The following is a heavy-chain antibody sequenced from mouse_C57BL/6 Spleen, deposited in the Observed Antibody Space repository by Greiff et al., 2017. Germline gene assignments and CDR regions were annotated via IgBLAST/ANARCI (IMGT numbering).Heavy chain of an antibody. CDR2: SRNKANDYTT. CDR3: AKDAGDYEKRNY. J-gene: IGHJ4*01. CDR1: GFTFSDFY. V-gene: IGHV7-1*01. D-gene: IGHD2-4*01. Sequence: EVHLVESGGGLVQSGRSLRLSCATSGFTFSDFYMEWVRQAPGKGLEWIAASRNKANDYTTEYSGSVKGRFIVSRDTSQSILYLQMNALRAEDTAIDYCAKDAGDYEKRNYWGKGTSVTVAS.